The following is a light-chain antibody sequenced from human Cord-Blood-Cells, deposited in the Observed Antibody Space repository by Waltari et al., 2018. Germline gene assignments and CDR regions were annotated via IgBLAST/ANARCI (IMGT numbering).Light chain of an antibody. Sequence: EIVMTQSPATLSVSPGERATLSCRASQSVSSNLAWYQQKPGQAPRLLIYGASTMATGIPARFSGSGSGTEFTLTISSLQSEDFAVYYCQKYNNRRTFGQWTKVEIK. CDR2: GAS. CDR1: QSVSSN. CDR3: QKYNNRRT. V-gene: IGKV3-15*01. J-gene: IGKJ1*01.